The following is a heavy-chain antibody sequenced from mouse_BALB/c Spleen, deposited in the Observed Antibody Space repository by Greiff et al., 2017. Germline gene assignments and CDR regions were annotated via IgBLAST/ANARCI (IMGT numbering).Heavy chain of an antibody. D-gene: IGHD1-2*01. CDR1: GYTFTSYW. V-gene: IGHV1S22*01. CDR3: TRFLYYGPMDY. J-gene: IGHJ4*01. CDR2: IYPGSGST. Sequence: LQQPGSELVRPGASVKLSCKASGYTFTSYWMHWVKQRPGQGLEWIGNIYPGSGSTNYDEKFKSKATLTVDTSSSTAYMQLSSLTSEDSAVYYCTRFLYYGPMDYWGQGTSVTVAS.